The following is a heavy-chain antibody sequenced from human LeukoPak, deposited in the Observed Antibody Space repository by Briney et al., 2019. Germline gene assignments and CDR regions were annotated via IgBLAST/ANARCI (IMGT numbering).Heavy chain of an antibody. Sequence: VASVKVSCKASGYTFTSYGISWVRQAPGQGLEWMGWISAYNGNTNYAQKLQGRVTMTTDTSTSTAYMELRSLRSDDTAVYYCVRDMITMVRGVIVFDYWGQGTLVTVSS. CDR2: ISAYNGNT. CDR3: VRDMITMVRGVIVFDY. J-gene: IGHJ4*02. V-gene: IGHV1-18*01. CDR1: GYTFTSYG. D-gene: IGHD3-10*01.